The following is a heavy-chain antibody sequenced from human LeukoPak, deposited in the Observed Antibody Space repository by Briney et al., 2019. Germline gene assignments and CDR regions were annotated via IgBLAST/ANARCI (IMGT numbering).Heavy chain of an antibody. J-gene: IGHJ4*02. Sequence: PSETLSLTCAVYGGSFSGYYWTWIRQPPGKGLEWIGEINHGGSANYNPSLKSRVTISIDTSKTQFSLKLNSATAADTAVYYCARGPYYYGSGNSYNRFNVVYWGQGTLVTVSS. CDR1: GGSFSGYY. CDR3: ARGPYYYGSGNSYNRFNVVY. CDR2: INHGGSA. V-gene: IGHV4-34*01. D-gene: IGHD3-10*01.